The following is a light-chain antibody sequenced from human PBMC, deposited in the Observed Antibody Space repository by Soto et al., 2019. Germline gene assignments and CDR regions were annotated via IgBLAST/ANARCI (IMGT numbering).Light chain of an antibody. Sequence: QSVLTQPPSASGTPGQRVTISCSGSRSSIGTNTVTWYQQLPGTAPKLLIYSDNQRPSGVPDRFSGSKSGTSASLAISALXXXXEAAYYCAAWDVRFVVFGGGTKLTVL. CDR1: RSSIGTNT. J-gene: IGLJ2*01. CDR3: AAWDVRFVV. V-gene: IGLV1-44*01. CDR2: SDN.